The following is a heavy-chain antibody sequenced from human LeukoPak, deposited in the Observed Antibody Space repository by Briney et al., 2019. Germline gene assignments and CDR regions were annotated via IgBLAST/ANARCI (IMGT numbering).Heavy chain of an antibody. Sequence: SETLSLTCAVYGGSFSGYYWSWIRQPPGEGLEWIGEINHSGSTNYNPSLKSRVTISVDTSKNQFSLKLSSVTAADTAVYYCARTYSSSWDIDYWGQGTLVTVSS. CDR2: INHSGST. CDR1: GGSFSGYY. V-gene: IGHV4-34*01. D-gene: IGHD6-13*01. CDR3: ARTYSSSWDIDY. J-gene: IGHJ4*02.